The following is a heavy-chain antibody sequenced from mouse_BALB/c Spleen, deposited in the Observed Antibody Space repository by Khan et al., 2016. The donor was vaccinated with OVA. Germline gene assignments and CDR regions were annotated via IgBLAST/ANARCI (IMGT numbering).Heavy chain of an antibody. D-gene: IGHD1-1*01. CDR3: ARGNYYGYYFDY. CDR1: GYSITSGYA. CDR2: ISYSGVT. V-gene: IGHV3-2*02. Sequence: EVQLQESGPGLVKPSQSLSLTCTVTGYSITSGYAWNWIRQFPGNKLEWMGYISYSGVTRYPPSLKSRISIHRDTSKNQFFLQLNSVTTEDTATYYCARGNYYGYYFDYWGQGTTLTGSS. J-gene: IGHJ2*01.